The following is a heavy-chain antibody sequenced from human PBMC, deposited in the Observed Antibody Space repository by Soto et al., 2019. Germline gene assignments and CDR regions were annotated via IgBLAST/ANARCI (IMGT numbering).Heavy chain of an antibody. V-gene: IGHV3-30*04. CDR2: ISYDGSNK. Sequence: GGSLRLSCAASGFTFSSYAMHWVRQAPGKGLEWVAVISYDGSNKYYADSVKGRFTISRDNSKNTLYLQMNSLRAEDTAVYYCARARSEGWLPNPIDYWGQGTLVTVSS. CDR3: ARARSEGWLPNPIDY. J-gene: IGHJ4*02. CDR1: GFTFSSYA. D-gene: IGHD3-22*01.